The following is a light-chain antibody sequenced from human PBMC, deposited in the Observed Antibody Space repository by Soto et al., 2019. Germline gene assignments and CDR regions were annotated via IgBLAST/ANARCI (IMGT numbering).Light chain of an antibody. J-gene: IGKJ1*01. CDR2: DAS. Sequence: EIVLTQSPATLSLSPGERATLSCRASQSVSVYLAWYQQKPGQAPRLLIHDASSRATGIPARFSGSGSGTDFTLTISSLEPEDFAVYYCHQRSAWSRTFGQGTKVEIK. V-gene: IGKV3-11*01. CDR3: HQRSAWSRT. CDR1: QSVSVY.